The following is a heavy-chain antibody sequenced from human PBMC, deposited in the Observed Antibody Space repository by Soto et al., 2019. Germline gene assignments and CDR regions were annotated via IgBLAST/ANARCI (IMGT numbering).Heavy chain of an antibody. Sequence: EVQLVESGGGLVQPGGSLRLSCEASRGAFGDYWMHWDRQAPGKVLVWVSRSNRAANDIIYADSVKGRSTASRDNAKNMVFLQMNSLRVEDTAVYYCARDVPHNWFDSWGQGTLVTVSS. CDR2: SNRAANDI. CDR1: RGAFGDYW. J-gene: IGHJ5*01. CDR3: ARDVPHNWFDS. V-gene: IGHV3-74*01.